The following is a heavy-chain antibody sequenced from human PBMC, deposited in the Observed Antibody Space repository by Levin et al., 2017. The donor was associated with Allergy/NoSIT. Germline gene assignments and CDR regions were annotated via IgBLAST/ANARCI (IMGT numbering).Heavy chain of an antibody. CDR3: AREDGYVFDY. CDR1: GGSLSSSGYH. CDR2: IYHSGST. Sequence: PSETLSLNCTVSGGSLSSSGYHWIWIRQHPGQGLEWIGYIYHSGSTSYNPSLKSRVTISADTSKNQFSLTLNSVTAADTAIYYCAREDGYVFDYWGQGTLVTVSS. J-gene: IGHJ4*02. D-gene: IGHD5-24*01. V-gene: IGHV4-31*03.